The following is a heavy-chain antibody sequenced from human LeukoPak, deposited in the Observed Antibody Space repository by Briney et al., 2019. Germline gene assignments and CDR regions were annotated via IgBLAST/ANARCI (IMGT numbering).Heavy chain of an antibody. J-gene: IGHJ3*02. CDR1: GYSISSGYY. CDR3: ARVRLYYDSSGYYHTDAFDI. Sequence: SETLSLTCTVSGYSISSGYYWGWIRQPPGKGLEWIGSIYHSGSTYYNPSLKSRVTISVDTSKNQFSLKLSSVTAADTAVYYCARVRLYYDSSGYYHTDAFDIWGQGTMVTVSS. CDR2: IYHSGST. V-gene: IGHV4-38-2*02. D-gene: IGHD3-22*01.